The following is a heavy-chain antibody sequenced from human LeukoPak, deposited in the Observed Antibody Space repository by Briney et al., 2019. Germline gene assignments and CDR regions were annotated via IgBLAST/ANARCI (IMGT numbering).Heavy chain of an antibody. V-gene: IGHV2-5*02. Sequence: SGPTLAKPRQTHTLTFTFHGLSRITHAAGVGWIRQPPVKALGWLTLIPWDDDKRYSQSLKSRLTITKDTSKNQVVLTMTNMDPVDTATYYCAHSEGATNPFDYWGQGTLVTVSS. D-gene: IGHD2-8*01. CDR2: IPWDDDK. J-gene: IGHJ4*02. CDR3: AHSEGATNPFDY. CDR1: GLSRITHAAG.